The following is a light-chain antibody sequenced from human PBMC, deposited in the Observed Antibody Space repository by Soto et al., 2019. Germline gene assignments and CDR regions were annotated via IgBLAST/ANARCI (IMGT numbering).Light chain of an antibody. CDR1: QSVSSSY. V-gene: IGKV3-20*01. J-gene: IGKJ2*01. CDR3: QQSFTSPHT. Sequence: EIVLTQSPGTLSLSPGERATLSCRASQSVSSSYLAWCQQKPGQAPRLLIYGASSRATGIPDRFSGSGSGTDFTLTISSLQPQDFATYYCQQSFTSPHTFGQGTKLEIK. CDR2: GAS.